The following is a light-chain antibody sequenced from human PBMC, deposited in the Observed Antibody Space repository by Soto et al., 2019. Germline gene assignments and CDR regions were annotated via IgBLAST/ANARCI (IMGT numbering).Light chain of an antibody. J-gene: IGLJ1*01. CDR3: SSYTNINTRAGV. CDR2: EAT. Sequence: QSALTQPASVSGSPGQSITISCTGTSSDVGTYDIVSWYQHHPGAAPKLIIYEATDRPSGVSNRFSGSKSGNTASLTISGLQAEDEAEYYCSSYTNINTRAGVFGTGTKLTVL. V-gene: IGLV2-14*02. CDR1: SSDVGTYDI.